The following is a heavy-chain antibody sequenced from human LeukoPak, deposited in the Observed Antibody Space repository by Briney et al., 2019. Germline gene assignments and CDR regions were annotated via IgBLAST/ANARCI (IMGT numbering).Heavy chain of an antibody. Sequence: GGSLSLSCAGAGFTFSRYTMHWVRQAPGKGLDWVALILSDGSNKYYANSVKGRFTISRDNAENSLYLQMNSLRAEDTAVYYCARDRGGRTGLDDWGQGTLVTVSS. CDR2: ILSDGSNK. V-gene: IGHV3-30-3*01. J-gene: IGHJ4*02. CDR3: ARDRGGRTGLDD. CDR1: GFTFSRYT. D-gene: IGHD2-15*01.